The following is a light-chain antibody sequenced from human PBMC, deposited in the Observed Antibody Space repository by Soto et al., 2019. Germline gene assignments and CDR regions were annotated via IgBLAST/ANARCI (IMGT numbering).Light chain of an antibody. CDR1: SGDVGGSNY. CDR3: FSHSASHSSWV. J-gene: IGLJ3*02. V-gene: IGLV2-11*01. CDR2: DVT. Sequence: QSVLTQPRSVSGSPGQSVAISCTGTSGDVGGSNYVSWYQQHPGTAPKLLIFDVTKRPSGVPDRFSGSKSGNTASLTISGLQAEDEADYFCFSHSASHSSWVFGGGTKLTVL.